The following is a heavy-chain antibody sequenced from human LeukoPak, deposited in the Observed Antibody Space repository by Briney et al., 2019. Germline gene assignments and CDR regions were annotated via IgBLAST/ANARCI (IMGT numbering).Heavy chain of an antibody. CDR2: ISTYNGNT. J-gene: IGHJ4*02. CDR3: ARANGGNSVFDY. CDR1: GYTFNTYG. Sequence: ASVKVSCKASGYTFNTYGISWVRQAPGQGLEWMGWISTYNGNTNYAQKLQGRVTMTTDTSTSTAYMELRSLRSDDTAVYSCARANGGNSVFDYWGQGTLVTVSS. D-gene: IGHD4-23*01. V-gene: IGHV1-18*01.